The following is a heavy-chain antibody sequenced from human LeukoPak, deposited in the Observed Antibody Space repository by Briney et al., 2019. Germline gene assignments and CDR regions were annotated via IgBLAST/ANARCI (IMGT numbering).Heavy chain of an antibody. CDR1: GGTFSSYA. CDR2: IIPIFGTA. CDR3: AGGPNTYGGKPLNY. D-gene: IGHD4-23*01. V-gene: IGHV1-69*05. J-gene: IGHJ4*02. Sequence: ASVKVSCKASGGTFSSYAISWVRQAPGQGLEWMGGIIPIFGTANYAQKFQGRVTITTDESTSTAYMELSSLRSEDTAVYYCAGGPNTYGGKPLNYWGQGTLVTVSS.